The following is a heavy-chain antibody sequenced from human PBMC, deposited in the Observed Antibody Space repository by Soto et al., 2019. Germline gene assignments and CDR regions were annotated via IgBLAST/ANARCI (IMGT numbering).Heavy chain of an antibody. CDR3: ARGGVVIVVVVAAHHPTGYYGMDV. D-gene: IGHD2-15*01. Sequence: QVQLVQSGAEVKKPGSSVTVSCKASGGTFSSYAISWVRQAPGQGLEWMGGIIPLFGTANYAQKFQGRVTITADESTSTAYMDLSSLGSEDTAGYYCARGGVVIVVVVAAHHPTGYYGMDVWGQGTKVAVSS. J-gene: IGHJ6*01. CDR1: GGTFSSYA. V-gene: IGHV1-69*01. CDR2: IIPLFGTA.